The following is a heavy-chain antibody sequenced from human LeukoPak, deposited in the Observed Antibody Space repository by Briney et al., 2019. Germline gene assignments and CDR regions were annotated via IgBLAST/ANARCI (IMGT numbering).Heavy chain of an antibody. CDR3: ERLDYYDSSGHIDY. V-gene: IGHV4-59*08. Sequence: SETLSLTCTVSGGSISRYYWSWIRQPPGKGLEWIGYIYYSGSTNSNPSLKRRVTISVDTSTNQFSLKLRPVPPADTAVYYCERLDYYDSSGHIDYWGPGTLVTVSS. CDR2: IYYSGST. CDR1: GGSISRYY. J-gene: IGHJ4*02. D-gene: IGHD3-22*01.